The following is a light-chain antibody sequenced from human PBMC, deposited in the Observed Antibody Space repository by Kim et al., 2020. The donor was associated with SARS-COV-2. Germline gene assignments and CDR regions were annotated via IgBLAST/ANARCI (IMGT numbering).Light chain of an antibody. J-gene: IGLJ2*01. CDR1: KWGNKY. Sequence: SVSPGQAAGITCDEEKWGNKYACVYQQKTGQSPVLVIYQDSKRPSGIPERFSGSNSGNTATLTISGTQAMDEADYYWQAWDRSEGVFGGGTQLTV. CDR3: QAWDRSEGV. V-gene: IGLV3-1*01. CDR2: QDS.